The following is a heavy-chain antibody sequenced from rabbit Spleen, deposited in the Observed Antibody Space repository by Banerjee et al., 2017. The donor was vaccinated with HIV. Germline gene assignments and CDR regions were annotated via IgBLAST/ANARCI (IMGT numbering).Heavy chain of an antibody. Sequence: QEQLVESGGGLVQPGGSLKLSCKASGFDFSNYGVSWVRQAPGKGLEWIGYIDPIFGRTYYASWVNGRSTISSHNAQNTLYLQLNSLTAADTATYFCVRDLGYDDYSEKGYFNLWGPGTLVTVS. CDR1: GFDFSNYG. D-gene: IGHD2-1*01. CDR3: VRDLGYDDYSEKGYFNL. V-gene: IGHV1S47*01. CDR2: IDPIFGRT. J-gene: IGHJ4*01.